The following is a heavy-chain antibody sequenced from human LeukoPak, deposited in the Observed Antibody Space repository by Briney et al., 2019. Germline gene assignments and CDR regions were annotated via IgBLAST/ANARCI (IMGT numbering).Heavy chain of an antibody. V-gene: IGHV4-61*09. J-gene: IGHJ4*02. CDR2: IFTTGST. Sequence: SETLSLTCSVSGGSINGGSYYWSWIRQPAGKPLEWIGHIFTTGSTSYNPSLRTRVTISEDSSKDQFSLKLSSVTAADTAVYYCARTMVRGVMAPRQIWSYWGQGTLVTVSS. D-gene: IGHD3-10*01. CDR3: ARTMVRGVMAPRQIWSY. CDR1: GGSINGGSYY.